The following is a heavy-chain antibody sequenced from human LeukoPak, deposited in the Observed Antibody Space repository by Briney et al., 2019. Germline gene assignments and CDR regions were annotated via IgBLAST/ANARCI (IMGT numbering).Heavy chain of an antibody. CDR3: AKDHVYGEPTHFDH. J-gene: IGHJ4*02. V-gene: IGHV3-23*01. CDR2: IRGTWWRT. CDR1: GFTFSIHG. D-gene: IGHD4-17*01. Sequence: PGVSLSLPCAACGFTFSIHGMIWVRQAPAKGLEGVSSIRGTWWRTYHADSAKGRFTSSRDNSNHAVYLQMNRLTAEETATYYCAKDHVYGEPTHFDHRGEGTMVTVSS.